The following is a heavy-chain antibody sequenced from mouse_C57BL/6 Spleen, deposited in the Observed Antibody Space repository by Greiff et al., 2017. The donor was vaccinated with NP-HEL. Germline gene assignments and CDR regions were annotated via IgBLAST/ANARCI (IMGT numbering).Heavy chain of an antibody. D-gene: IGHD4-1*01. J-gene: IGHJ1*03. V-gene: IGHV1-69*01. CDR2: IDPSDSYT. CDR1: GYTFTSYW. CDR3: ARGAGTEGYFDV. Sequence: VQLQQPGAELVMPGASVKLSCKASGYTFTSYWMHWVKQRPGQGLEWIGEIDPSDSYTNYNQKFKGKSTLTVDKSSSTAYMQLSSLTSEDSAVDYCARGAGTEGYFDVWGTGTTVTVSS.